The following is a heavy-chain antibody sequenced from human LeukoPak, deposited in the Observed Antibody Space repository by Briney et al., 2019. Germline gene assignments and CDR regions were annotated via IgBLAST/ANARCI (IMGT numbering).Heavy chain of an antibody. J-gene: IGHJ4*02. CDR3: ARLGGWYRIDY. CDR2: IIPILGIT. D-gene: IGHD6-19*01. Sequence: SVKVSCKASGGTFSSYAISWVRQAPGQGLEWMGRIIPILGITNYTQKFQGRVTITADKSTSTAYMELSSLRSEDTAVYYCARLGGWYRIDYWGQGTLVTVSS. CDR1: GGTFSSYA. V-gene: IGHV1-69*04.